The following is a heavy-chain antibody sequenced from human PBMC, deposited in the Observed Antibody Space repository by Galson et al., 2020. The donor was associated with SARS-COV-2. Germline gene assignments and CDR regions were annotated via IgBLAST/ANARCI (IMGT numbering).Heavy chain of an antibody. V-gene: IGHV4-38-2*02. CDR3: ARTDIVVLPTPLINCFDP. D-gene: IGHD2-2*01. J-gene: IGHJ5*02. CDR1: GYSISRGFY. Sequence: SETLSLTCTVSGYSISRGFYWAWVRQPPGKGLERIASIYHSGTTYYNPSLMSRVTISVDTSKNQFSLKLTSVTAADTALYYCARTDIVVLPTPLINCFDPWGQGTLVTVSS. CDR2: IYHSGTT.